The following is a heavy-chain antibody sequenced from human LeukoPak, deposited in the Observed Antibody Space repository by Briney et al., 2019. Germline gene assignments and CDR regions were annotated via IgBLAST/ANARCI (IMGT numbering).Heavy chain of an antibody. J-gene: IGHJ1*01. CDR2: IIPIFGTA. CDR3: ARGRPGELLWLCFQH. CDR1: GGTFSSYA. D-gene: IGHD3-10*01. Sequence: SSVKVSCKASGGTFSSYAISWVRQAPGQGLEWMGGIIPIFGTANYAQKFQGRVTITTDESTSTAYMELSSLRSEDTAVYYCARGRPGELLWLCFQHWGQGTLVTVSS. V-gene: IGHV1-69*05.